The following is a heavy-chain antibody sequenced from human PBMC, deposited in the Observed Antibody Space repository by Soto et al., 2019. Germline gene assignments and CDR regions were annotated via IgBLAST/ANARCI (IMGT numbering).Heavy chain of an antibody. CDR3: ARPDYGDYFCYFDH. CDR2: IKRDGSEK. D-gene: IGHD4-17*01. CDR1: GFTFSSYW. J-gene: IGHJ1*01. Sequence: GGSLRLSCAASGFTFSSYWMSWVRQAPGKGLEWVAIIKRDGSEKYYVDSVKGRFTISRDNAKNSLYLQMNSLRAEDTAVYYCARPDYGDYFCYFDHWGRGTLVTVSS. V-gene: IGHV3-7*03.